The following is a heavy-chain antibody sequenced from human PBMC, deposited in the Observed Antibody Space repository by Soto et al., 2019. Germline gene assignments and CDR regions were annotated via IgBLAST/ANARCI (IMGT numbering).Heavy chain of an antibody. CDR2: MYYSGST. D-gene: IGHD3-16*01. J-gene: IGHJ6*03. CDR1: GGSISGHY. Sequence: QVQLQESGQGLVKPSETLSLSCSVSGGSISGHYWSWVRQTPGKGLEWIGYMYYSGSTNYNPSLKSPVTISVATSTHHFSLRLTSVTAADTAVYYCARGPYYDLILNSYYMDVWGKVTTVTVSS. CDR3: ARGPYYDLILNSYYMDV. V-gene: IGHV4-59*08.